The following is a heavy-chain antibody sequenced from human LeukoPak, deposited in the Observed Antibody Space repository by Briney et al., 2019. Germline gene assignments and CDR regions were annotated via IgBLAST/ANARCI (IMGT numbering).Heavy chain of an antibody. J-gene: IGHJ3*02. CDR1: GFTVSSNY. CDR3: ARWDGFDI. Sequence: GGSLRLSCAASGFTVSSNYMSWVRQAPGKGLEWVSFISSSGDTIYYADSVKGRFTISRDNAKNSLYLQMNSLRVEDTAVYYCARWDGFDIWGQGTMVTVSS. CDR2: ISSSGDTI. V-gene: IGHV3-11*04.